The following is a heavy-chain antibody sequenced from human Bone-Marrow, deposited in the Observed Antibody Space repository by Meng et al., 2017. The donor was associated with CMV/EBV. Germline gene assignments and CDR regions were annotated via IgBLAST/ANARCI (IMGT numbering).Heavy chain of an antibody. J-gene: IGHJ4*02. CDR3: GRNRVDF. Sequence: GGSLRLSCAASGFTFSSYWMHWVRQAPGKGLEWVANIKYDGSEKFYVDSVKGRFTISRDNAKNSLFLQMNSLRVDDTAVYYCGRNRVDFWGQGILVTVSS. V-gene: IGHV3-7*01. CDR2: IKYDGSEK. CDR1: GFTFSSYW. D-gene: IGHD1-14*01.